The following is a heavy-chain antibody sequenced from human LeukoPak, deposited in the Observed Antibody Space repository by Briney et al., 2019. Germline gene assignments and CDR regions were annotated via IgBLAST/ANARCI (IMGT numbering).Heavy chain of an antibody. J-gene: IGHJ4*02. Sequence: GGSLRLSCAASGFTFSSYWMSWVRQAPGKGLEWVSFIYSGGNTHYSDSVTGRFTISRDNSKNTLYLQMNSLRAEDTAIYYCARRAGEYSHPYDYWGQGTLVTVSS. CDR3: ARRAGEYSHPYDY. CDR2: IYSGGNT. D-gene: IGHD2-15*01. CDR1: GFTFSSYW. V-gene: IGHV3-53*01.